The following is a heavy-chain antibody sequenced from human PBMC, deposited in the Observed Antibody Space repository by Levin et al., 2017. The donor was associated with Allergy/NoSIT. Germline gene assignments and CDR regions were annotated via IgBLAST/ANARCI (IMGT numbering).Heavy chain of an antibody. D-gene: IGHD3-22*01. Sequence: GGSLRLSCKASGYPFSSYYMHWVRQAPGQGLEWMGIINPSGGNTSYTQKFQGRVTMTRDTSTSTVYMELSSLRSEDTAVYYCARDLTNSYYESSGSLGHWGQGTLVTVSS. J-gene: IGHJ4*02. CDR3: ARDLTNSYYESSGSLGH. V-gene: IGHV1-46*01. CDR1: GYPFSSYY. CDR2: INPSGGNT.